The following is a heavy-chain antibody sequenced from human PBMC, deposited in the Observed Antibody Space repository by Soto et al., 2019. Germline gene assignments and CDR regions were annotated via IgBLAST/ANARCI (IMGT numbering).Heavy chain of an antibody. J-gene: IGHJ4*02. CDR1: GGSISSGDYY. CDR2: IYYSGST. V-gene: IGHV4-30-4*01. Sequence: SETLSLTCTVSGGSISSGDYYWSWIRQPPGKGLEWIGYIYYSGSTYYNPSLKSRVTISVDTSKNQSSLKLSSVTAADTAVYYCARVVVVPAALVYYFDYWGQGTLVTVSS. CDR3: ARVVVVPAALVYYFDY. D-gene: IGHD2-2*01.